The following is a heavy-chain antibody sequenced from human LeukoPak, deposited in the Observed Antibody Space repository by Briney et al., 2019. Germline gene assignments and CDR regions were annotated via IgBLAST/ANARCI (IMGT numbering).Heavy chain of an antibody. D-gene: IGHD6-13*01. CDR2: INTNTGNP. V-gene: IGHV7-4-1*02. CDR3: ATFDARSLKNFGAAAEL. Sequence: ASVKVSCKASGYTFTGYYMHWVRQAPGQGLEWMGWINTNTGNPTYAQGFTGRFVFSLDTSVSTAYLQISSLKAEDTAVYYCATFDARSLKNFGAAAELWGQGTPVTVSS. CDR1: GYTFTGYY. J-gene: IGHJ4*02.